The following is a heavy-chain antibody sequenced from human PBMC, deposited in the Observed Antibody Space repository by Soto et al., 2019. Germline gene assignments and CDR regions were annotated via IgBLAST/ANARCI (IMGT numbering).Heavy chain of an antibody. D-gene: IGHD4-4*01. CDR2: IYHSGST. CDR3: ARDDYSNYYGMDV. V-gene: IGHV4-30-2*01. CDR1: GGSISSGGYS. J-gene: IGHJ6*02. Sequence: PSETLSLTCAVSGGSISSGGYSWSWIRQPPGKGLEWIGYIYHSGSTYYNPSLKSRVTISVDTSKNQFSLKLSSVTAADTAVYYCARDDYSNYYGMDVWGQGTTVTVSS.